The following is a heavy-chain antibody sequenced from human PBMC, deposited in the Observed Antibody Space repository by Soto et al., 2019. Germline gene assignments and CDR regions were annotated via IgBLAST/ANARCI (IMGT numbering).Heavy chain of an antibody. CDR3: ARVYTKAITMVRGVGAFDY. J-gene: IGHJ4*02. D-gene: IGHD3-10*01. V-gene: IGHV3-30-3*01. CDR2: ISYDGSNK. CDR1: GFTFSSYA. Sequence: QVQLVESGGGVVQPGRSLRLSCAASGFTFSSYAMHWVRQAPGKGLEWVAVISYDGSNKYYADSVKGRFTISRDNSKNTLYLQMNRLRAEDTAVYYCARVYTKAITMVRGVGAFDYWGQGTLVTVSS.